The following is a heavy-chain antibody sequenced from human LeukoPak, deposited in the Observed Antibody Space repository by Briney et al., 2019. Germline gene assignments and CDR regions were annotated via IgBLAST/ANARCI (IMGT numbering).Heavy chain of an antibody. D-gene: IGHD6-6*01. CDR1: GFTFSSNG. J-gene: IGHJ4*02. CDR2: IRYDGNNE. Sequence: GGSLRLPCAASGFTFSSNGMHWVRQAPGKGLEWVAFIRYDGNNEKYADSVKGRFTISRDNSKNTLSLQMNSLRAEDTAVYFCAKDWGSSSLYLVNWGQGTLVTVSS. V-gene: IGHV3-30*02. CDR3: AKDWGSSSLYLVN.